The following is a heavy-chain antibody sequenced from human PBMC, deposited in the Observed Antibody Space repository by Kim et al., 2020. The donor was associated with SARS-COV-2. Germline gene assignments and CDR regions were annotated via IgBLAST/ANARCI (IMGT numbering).Heavy chain of an antibody. D-gene: IGHD5-12*01. CDR1: GFSFSNYG. J-gene: IGHJ6*02. CDR3: AKQGYIFDLIAYYGIEL. V-gene: IGHV3-30*02. Sequence: GGSLRLSCAASGFSFSNYGMHWVRQAPGKGLEWVSSIRYEGGSKQYLDSLKGRFTISRDYSKNTLYLQMNSLTAEDTAVYYCAKQGYIFDLIAYYGIELWGRGPTLTLPS. CDR2: IRYEGGSK.